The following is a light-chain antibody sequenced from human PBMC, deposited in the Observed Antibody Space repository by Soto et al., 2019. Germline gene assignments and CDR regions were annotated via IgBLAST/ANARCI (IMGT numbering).Light chain of an antibody. V-gene: IGLV1-51*01. J-gene: IGLJ1*01. Sequence: QSVLTQPPSVSAAPGQRVTISCSGSSSNIGGNSVSWYQQLPGTAPKLLIYDDDKRPSGIPDRFSGSKSGTSATLGITGFQTGEEADYYCGSWDSSMSPYVFGDGIKVTVL. CDR1: SSNIGGNS. CDR3: GSWDSSMSPYV. CDR2: DDD.